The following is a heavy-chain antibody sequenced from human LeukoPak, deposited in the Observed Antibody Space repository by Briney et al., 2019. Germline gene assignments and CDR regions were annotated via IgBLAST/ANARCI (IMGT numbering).Heavy chain of an antibody. CDR1: GGSISSYY. D-gene: IGHD5-18*01. J-gene: IGHJ6*03. V-gene: IGHV4-59*01. CDR2: IYYSGST. CDR3: ARTIEGGYIGYFYYYYMNV. Sequence: PSETLSLTCTVSGGSISSYYWSWIRQPPGKGLEWVGYIYYSGSTNYNPSLKSRVTISVDTSKNQFSLKLRSVTAADTAVYYCARTIEGGYIGYFYYYYMNVWGKGTTVTISS.